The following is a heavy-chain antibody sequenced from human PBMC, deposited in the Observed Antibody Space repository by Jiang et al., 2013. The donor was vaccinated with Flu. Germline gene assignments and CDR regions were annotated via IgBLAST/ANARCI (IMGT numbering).Heavy chain of an antibody. V-gene: IGHV3-11*06. CDR3: ASENQRVVVTYYFDY. CDR2: ISSSSTFK. Sequence: VQLLESGGGLVKPGGPLRLSCAASGFTFSDYYMSWIRQAPGKGLEWLSYISSSSTFKEYTDSVKGRFTIYRDNAKNSLYLEMNSVRPEDTAVYYCASENQRVVVTYYFDYWGQGTLVTVSS. J-gene: IGHJ4*02. CDR1: GFTFSDYY. D-gene: IGHD3-22*01.